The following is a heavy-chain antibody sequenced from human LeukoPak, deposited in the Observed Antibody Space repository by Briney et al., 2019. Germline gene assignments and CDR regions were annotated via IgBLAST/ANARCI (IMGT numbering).Heavy chain of an antibody. Sequence: SETLSLTCTVSGGSISSSSYYWGWIRQPPGKGLEWIGSIYYSGSTYYNPSLKSRVTISVDTSKNQFSLKLSSVTAADTAVYYCAKGEWELYWGQGTLVTVSS. CDR1: GGSISSSSYY. J-gene: IGHJ4*02. V-gene: IGHV4-39*07. CDR2: IYYSGST. D-gene: IGHD1-26*01. CDR3: AKGEWELY.